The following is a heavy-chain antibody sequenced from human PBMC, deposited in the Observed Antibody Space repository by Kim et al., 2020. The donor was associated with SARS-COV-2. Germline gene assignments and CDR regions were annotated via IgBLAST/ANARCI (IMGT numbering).Heavy chain of an antibody. CDR2: IYYSGST. D-gene: IGHD3-9*01. J-gene: IGHJ1*01. CDR1: GGSISSSSYY. Sequence: SETLSLTCTVSGGSISSSSYYWGWIRQPPGKGLEWIGSIYYSGSTYYNPSLKSRVTISVDTSKNQFSLKLSSVTAADTAVYYCARDSKPGILTGYYGVGSYFQHWGQGTLVTVSS. CDR3: ARDSKPGILTGYYGVGSYFQH. V-gene: IGHV4-39*07.